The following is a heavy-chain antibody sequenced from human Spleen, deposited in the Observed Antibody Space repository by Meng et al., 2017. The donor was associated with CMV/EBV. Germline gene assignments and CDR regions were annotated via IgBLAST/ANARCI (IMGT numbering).Heavy chain of an antibody. D-gene: IGHD3-3*01. CDR2: TRNKANSYTT. Sequence: GESLKISCAASGFTFSDHYMDWVRQAPGKGLEWVGRTRNKANSYTTEYAASVKGRFTISRDDSKNSLYLQMNSLKTEDTAVYYCARGNYDFWSGYSPLDYWGQGTLVTVSS. CDR3: ARGNYDFWSGYSPLDY. J-gene: IGHJ4*02. CDR1: GFTFSDHY. V-gene: IGHV3-72*01.